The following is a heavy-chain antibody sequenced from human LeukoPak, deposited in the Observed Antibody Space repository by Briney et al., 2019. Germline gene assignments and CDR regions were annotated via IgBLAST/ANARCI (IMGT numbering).Heavy chain of an antibody. CDR2: VYYIGNT. CDR3: ARLGSYFDY. D-gene: IGHD1-26*01. Sequence: AETLSLTCTVSGGSINYYYWSWIRQPPGKGLEWIGYVYYIGNTDYNPSLKSRVTMSVDTSKNQFSLKLSSVTAADTAIYYCARLGSYFDYWGQGTLVTVSS. CDR1: GGSINYYY. J-gene: IGHJ4*02. V-gene: IGHV4-59*01.